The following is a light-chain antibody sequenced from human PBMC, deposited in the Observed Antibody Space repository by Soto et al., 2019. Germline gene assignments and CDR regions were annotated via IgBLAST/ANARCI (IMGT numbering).Light chain of an antibody. CDR3: AAWDDSLNGLV. J-gene: IGLJ3*02. Sequence: QSVLTQPPSASGPPGQRVTISCSGSSSNIGSNTVNWYQQLPGTAPKLLIYSNNQRPSGVPDRFSGSKSGTSASLAISGLQSEDEADYDCAAWDDSLNGLVFGGGTKLTVL. V-gene: IGLV1-44*01. CDR1: SSNIGSNT. CDR2: SNN.